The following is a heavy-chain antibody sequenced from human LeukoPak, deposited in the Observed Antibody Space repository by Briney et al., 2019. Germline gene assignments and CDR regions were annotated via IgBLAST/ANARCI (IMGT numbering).Heavy chain of an antibody. V-gene: IGHV3-7*01. CDR2: IKPDGGEK. D-gene: IGHD3-3*01. Sequence: GGSLRLSCAASGFTFSSYMMTWVRQTPGKGLEWVANIKPDGGEKFYVDSVRGRFTISRDNAKNSLYLQMNSLRAEDTAVYYCASASLWSGILEYWGQGTLVIVSS. J-gene: IGHJ4*02. CDR1: GFTFSSYM. CDR3: ASASLWSGILEY.